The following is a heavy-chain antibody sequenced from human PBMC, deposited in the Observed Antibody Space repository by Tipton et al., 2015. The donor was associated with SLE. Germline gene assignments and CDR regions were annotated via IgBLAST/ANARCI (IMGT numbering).Heavy chain of an antibody. CDR3: ARGAGSYQEGFLDY. J-gene: IGHJ4*02. V-gene: IGHV4-61*05. D-gene: IGHD1-26*01. Sequence: TLSLTCTVSGGSISSSSYYWSWIRQPPGKGLEWIGYIYYSGSTNYTPSLKSRVTISVDTSKNQFSLKLSSVTAADTAVYYCARGAGSYQEGFLDYWGQGTLVTVSS. CDR1: GGSISSSSYY. CDR2: IYYSGST.